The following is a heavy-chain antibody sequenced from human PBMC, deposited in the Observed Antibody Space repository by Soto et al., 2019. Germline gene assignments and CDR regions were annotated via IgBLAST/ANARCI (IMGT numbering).Heavy chain of an antibody. D-gene: IGHD3-3*01. CDR1: GYTFTSYG. Sequence: GASVKVSCKASGYTFTSYGINWVRQATGQGLEWMGWMSPNSGYTGCAQKFQGRVTMTRNTSISTAYMELSSLRSGDTAVYYCARGVNDFGVVPLDYWAKGALVTVSS. J-gene: IGHJ4*02. V-gene: IGHV1-8*01. CDR2: MSPNSGYT. CDR3: ARGVNDFGVVPLDY.